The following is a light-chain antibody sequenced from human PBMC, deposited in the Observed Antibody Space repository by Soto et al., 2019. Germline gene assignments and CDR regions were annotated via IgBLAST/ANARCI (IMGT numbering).Light chain of an antibody. Sequence: DIVLTQSPGTLSLSPGERVTLSCRASQIVTSDYLAWYHQAPGQAPRLLIYGAFNRATGISDRFSGSGSGTDFTLSISKLEPGDFGVYFCHQYGSSGTFGQGTKVDIK. J-gene: IGKJ1*01. CDR3: HQYGSSGT. V-gene: IGKV3-20*01. CDR1: QIVTSDY. CDR2: GAF.